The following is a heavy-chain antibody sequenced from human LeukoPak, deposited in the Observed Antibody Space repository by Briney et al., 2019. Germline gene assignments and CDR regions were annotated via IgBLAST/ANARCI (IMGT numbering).Heavy chain of an antibody. D-gene: IGHD3-16*01. CDR3: ARFFGQLMGASDPYGMDV. J-gene: IGHJ6*02. CDR1: GFTMDTIYYQ. V-gene: IGHV4-39*01. Sequence: WETLSLTCTVSGFTMDTIYYQWGWNPQPQGRGLEWIRTISCSGKTYDNPSINRRVSMSVDTSKNQFSLWLSSVTATETSVYYCARFFGQLMGASDPYGMDVWGQGTTVTVSS. CDR2: ISCSGKT.